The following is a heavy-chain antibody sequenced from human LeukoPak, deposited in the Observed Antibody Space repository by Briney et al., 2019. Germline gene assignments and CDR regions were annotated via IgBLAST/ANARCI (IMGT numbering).Heavy chain of an antibody. CDR3: ARSYCSSNSCYRSLDY. V-gene: IGHV4-34*01. Sequence: PSETLSLTCAVYGXSLSGYLGSWIRQPPGKGLEWIGEISHSGSTNYNPSLMSRLTISLDTSKNQFSLKLSSVTAADTAVYYCARSYCSSNSCYRSLDYWGQGTLVTVSS. D-gene: IGHD2-2*02. J-gene: IGHJ4*02. CDR2: ISHSGST. CDR1: GXSLSGYL.